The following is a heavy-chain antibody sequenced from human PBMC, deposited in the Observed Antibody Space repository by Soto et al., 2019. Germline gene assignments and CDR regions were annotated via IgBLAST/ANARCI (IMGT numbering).Heavy chain of an antibody. Sequence: ASVNVSCNASGYSFTSYGISWVRHSPGQWLEWMGWISAYNGNTNYAQKLQGRVTMTTDTSTSTAYMELRSLRAEDTAVYYCAREGIQRATSAYYGSGLYYYGIEGWGQGTTVTVTS. CDR2: ISAYNGNT. D-gene: IGHD3-10*01. V-gene: IGHV1-18*01. CDR3: AREGIQRATSAYYGSGLYYYGIEG. J-gene: IGHJ6*02. CDR1: GYSFTSYG.